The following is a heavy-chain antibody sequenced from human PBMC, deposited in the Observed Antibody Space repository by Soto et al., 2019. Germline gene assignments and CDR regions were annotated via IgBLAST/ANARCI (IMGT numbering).Heavy chain of an antibody. CDR3: AKSRESYESYYCDY. CDR2: ISGSGGST. V-gene: IGHV3-23*01. J-gene: IGHJ4*02. D-gene: IGHD3-16*01. CDR1: GFPFIRYA. Sequence: GPLRLFCAASGFPFIRYAMSWVRQAPGKGLEWVSAISGSGGSTYYADSVKGRFTISRDNSKNTLYLQMNSLRAEDTAVYYCAKSRESYESYYCDYWGQGTLVTVSA.